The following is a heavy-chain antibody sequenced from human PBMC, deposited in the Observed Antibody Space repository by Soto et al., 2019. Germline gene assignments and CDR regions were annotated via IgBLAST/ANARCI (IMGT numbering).Heavy chain of an antibody. CDR1: GGSISSYY. D-gene: IGHD3-10*01. Sequence: SETLSLTCTVSGGSISSYYWSWIRQPPGKGLEWIGYIYYSGSTNYNPSLKGRFTISRDNAKNSLYLQMNSLRAEDTAVYYCARVQQGPIINRDFCLFDYWGQGTLVTVSS. J-gene: IGHJ4*02. CDR2: IYYSGST. CDR3: ARVQQGPIINRDFCLFDY. V-gene: IGHV4-59*12.